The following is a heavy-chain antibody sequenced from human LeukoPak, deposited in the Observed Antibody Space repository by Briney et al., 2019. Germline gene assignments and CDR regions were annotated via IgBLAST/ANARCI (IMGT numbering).Heavy chain of an antibody. D-gene: IGHD3-22*01. CDR3: ARDGSSGYNDY. J-gene: IGHJ4*02. CDR1: GFTFSSYW. V-gene: IGHV3-7*01. CDR2: IKQDGSEK. Sequence: PGGSLRLSCAASGFTFSSYWMSWVRQAPGKGLEWVANIKQDGSEKYYVDSVKGRFTISRDNAKDSLYLQMNSLRAEDTAVYYCARDGSSGYNDYWGQGTLVTVSS.